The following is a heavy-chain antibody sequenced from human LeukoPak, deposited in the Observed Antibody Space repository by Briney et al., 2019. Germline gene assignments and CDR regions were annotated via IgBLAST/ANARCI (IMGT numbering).Heavy chain of an antibody. CDR3: ARGITAYGDYYYYMDV. J-gene: IGHJ6*03. Sequence: SETLSLTCSVSGGPISSYYWLWIGPPAGRGLEWIGRIYTSGSTNYNPSLNSRVTMSVDTSKNQFSLKLSPVTAADTAVYYCARGITAYGDYYYYMDVWGKGTTVTISS. CDR2: IYTSGST. D-gene: IGHD1-20*01. CDR1: GGPISSYY. V-gene: IGHV4-4*07.